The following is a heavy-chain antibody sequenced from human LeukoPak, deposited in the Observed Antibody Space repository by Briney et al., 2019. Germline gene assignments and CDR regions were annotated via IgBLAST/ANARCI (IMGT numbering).Heavy chain of an antibody. J-gene: IGHJ6*04. CDR2: VSYDGTET. D-gene: IGHD3-10*01. V-gene: IGHV3-30*03. Sequence: GGSLRLSCAASGFTFSSYGMHWVRQAPGKGLEWVAVVSYDGTETKYADSVKGRLNLSRDNSKNTVYLQMNSLTFEDTAEYYCARSARGVIFDVWGKGTTVIVSS. CDR3: ARSARGVIFDV. CDR1: GFTFSSYG.